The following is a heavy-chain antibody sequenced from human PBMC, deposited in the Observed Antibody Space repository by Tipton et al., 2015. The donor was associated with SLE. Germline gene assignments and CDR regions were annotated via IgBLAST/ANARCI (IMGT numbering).Heavy chain of an antibody. J-gene: IGHJ5*02. D-gene: IGHD3-10*01. V-gene: IGHV1-46*01. Sequence: QLVQSGAEVKRPGASVKVSCRYTFTDYHIHWVRQAPGQGLEWMGVINPGGGHTNYAQRFQGRVTMTRDTSTDTVYMDLSSLTSEDTAVYYCARDTHQLLDRGFEENNWFDPWGRGTLVTVSS. CDR1: YTFTDYH. CDR2: INPGGGHT. CDR3: ARDTHQLLDRGFEENNWFDP.